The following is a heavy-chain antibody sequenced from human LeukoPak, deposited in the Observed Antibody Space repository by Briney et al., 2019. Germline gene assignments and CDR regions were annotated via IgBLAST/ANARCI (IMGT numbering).Heavy chain of an antibody. V-gene: IGHV3-48*01. CDR1: GFTFSSYS. J-gene: IGHJ4*02. CDR3: ARSPNLVVINFDY. Sequence: GGSLRLSCAASGFTFSSYSMNWVRQAPGKGLEWVSYISSSSSTIYYADSVKGRFTISRDNAKNSLYLQMNSLRAEDTAVYYCARSPNLVVINFDYWGQGTLVTVSS. D-gene: IGHD3-22*01. CDR2: ISSSSSTI.